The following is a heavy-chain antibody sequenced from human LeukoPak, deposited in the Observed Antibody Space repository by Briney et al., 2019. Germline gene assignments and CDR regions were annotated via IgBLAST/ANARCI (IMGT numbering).Heavy chain of an antibody. V-gene: IGHV3-43*02. CDR2: ISGDGGST. J-gene: IGHJ4*02. CDR3: AKTSTNYYDSSEFGY. Sequence: PGGSLRLSFAASGFTFDEYAMHRVRQAPGKGLEWVSLISGDGGSTYYADSVKGRFTISRDNSKNSLYLQMNSLRTEDTALYYCAKTSTNYYDSSEFGYWGQGTLVTVSS. D-gene: IGHD3-22*01. CDR1: GFTFDEYA.